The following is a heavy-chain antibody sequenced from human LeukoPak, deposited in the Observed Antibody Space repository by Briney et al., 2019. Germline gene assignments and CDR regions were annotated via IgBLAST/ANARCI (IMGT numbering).Heavy chain of an antibody. CDR1: DYSLTNHY. CDR2: VLHTGGT. J-gene: IGHJ5*02. D-gene: IGHD2-2*01. CDR3: ARGPAAIHP. V-gene: IGHV4-34*12. Sequence: SETLSLTCAVYDYSLTNHYWIWIRQPPGKGLEWVGEVLHTGGTNYNPSLKSRVTISVDTSKNQFFLKLTSVTAADTAVYYCARGPAAIHPWGPGTLVTVSS.